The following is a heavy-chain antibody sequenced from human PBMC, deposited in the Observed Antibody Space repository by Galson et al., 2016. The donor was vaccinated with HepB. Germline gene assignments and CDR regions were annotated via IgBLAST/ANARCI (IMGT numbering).Heavy chain of an antibody. CDR1: GFSLNTSEVG. Sequence: PALVKPTQTLTLTCTFSGFSLNTSEVGVGWIRQPPGKALEWLALIYLDDDKRYSPSLKSRLTITKDTSKNQVVLTMTNMDPVDTATYYCAHSQTYGLRFLEWIWDPFDYWGQGTLVTVTS. V-gene: IGHV2-5*02. J-gene: IGHJ4*02. CDR3: AHSQTYGLRFLEWIWDPFDY. D-gene: IGHD3-3*01. CDR2: IYLDDDK.